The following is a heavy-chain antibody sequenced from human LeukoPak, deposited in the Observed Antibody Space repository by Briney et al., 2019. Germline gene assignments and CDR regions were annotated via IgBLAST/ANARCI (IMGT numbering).Heavy chain of an antibody. V-gene: IGHV3-21*01. Sequence: GGSLRLSCAASGFTLSSYTMNWVRQAPGKGLEWVQSICISSNKIYYADSVKGRFIISRDNAKNSVYMQMNSLRAEDTAVYYCARDGGYGDDPSWFDPWGQGTQVTVSS. CDR3: ARDGGYGDDPSWFDP. D-gene: IGHD5-12*01. CDR1: GFTLSSYT. J-gene: IGHJ5*02. CDR2: ICISSNKI.